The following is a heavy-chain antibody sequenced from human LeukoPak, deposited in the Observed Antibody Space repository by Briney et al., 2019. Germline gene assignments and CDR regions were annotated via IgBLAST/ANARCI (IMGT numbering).Heavy chain of an antibody. Sequence: GASVKVSCKASGGTFSSYAISWVRQAPGQGLEWMGRIIPIFGTANYAQKFQGRVTITADKSTSTAYMELSSLRSEDTAVYYCARDLESYDFWSGRYYYYYMDVWGKGTTVTVSS. D-gene: IGHD3-3*01. CDR3: ARDLESYDFWSGRYYYYYMDV. V-gene: IGHV1-69*06. CDR1: GGTFSSYA. J-gene: IGHJ6*03. CDR2: IIPIFGTA.